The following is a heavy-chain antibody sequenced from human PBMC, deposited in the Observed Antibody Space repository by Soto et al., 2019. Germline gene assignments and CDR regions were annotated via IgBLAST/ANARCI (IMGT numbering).Heavy chain of an antibody. J-gene: IGHJ6*02. D-gene: IGHD6-13*01. CDR1: GYKFIDYW. Sequence: PGESLKISCKGSGYKFIDYWIGWVRQVPGKGLEWMGSIYPGDFDIKYGPSFQGQVTISADKSITTVYLQWSSLKASDTAMYYCERLQQLDYYYYGMDAWGQGTTVTVSS. V-gene: IGHV5-51*01. CDR3: ERLQQLDYYYYGMDA. CDR2: IYPGDFDI.